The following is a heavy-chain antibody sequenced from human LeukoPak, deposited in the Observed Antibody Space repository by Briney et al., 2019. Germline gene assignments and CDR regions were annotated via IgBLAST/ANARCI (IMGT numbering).Heavy chain of an antibody. D-gene: IGHD1-1*01. CDR2: ISYSGST. V-gene: IGHV4-61*01. Sequence: SETLSLTCTVSGGSISSSSHYWGWIRQPPGKGLEWIGYISYSGSTNFNPSLKSRVTISVDTSKNQFSLKLSSVTAADTAVYYCAREGTAGTNLNWFDPWGQGTLVTVSS. CDR1: GGSISSSSHY. J-gene: IGHJ5*02. CDR3: AREGTAGTNLNWFDP.